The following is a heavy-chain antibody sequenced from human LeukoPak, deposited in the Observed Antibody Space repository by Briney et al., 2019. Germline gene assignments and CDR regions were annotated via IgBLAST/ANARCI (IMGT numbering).Heavy chain of an antibody. V-gene: IGHV4-4*07. CDR3: ARNYYDNSGYKYAFDY. J-gene: IGHJ4*02. CDR2: IYTSGNT. CDR1: GGSISSYY. D-gene: IGHD3-22*01. Sequence: SETLSLTCTVSGGSISSYYWSWIRQPAGKGLEWIGRIYTSGNTNYNPSLKSRVTMSVDTSKNQFSLKLSSVTAADTAVCYCARNYYDNSGYKYAFDYWGQGTLVTVSS.